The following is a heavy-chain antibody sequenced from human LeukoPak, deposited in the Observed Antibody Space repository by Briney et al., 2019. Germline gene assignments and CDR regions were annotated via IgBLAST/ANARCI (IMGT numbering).Heavy chain of an antibody. Sequence: ASVKVSCKASGYTFTGYYMHWVRQAPGQGLEWMGWINLNSGGTNYARKFQGRVTMTRDTSISTAYMELSRLRSDDTAVYYCARGTPIHSSTWYGNWFDPWGQGTLVTVSS. D-gene: IGHD6-13*01. CDR2: INLNSGGT. J-gene: IGHJ5*02. V-gene: IGHV1-2*02. CDR1: GYTFTGYY. CDR3: ARGTPIHSSTWYGNWFDP.